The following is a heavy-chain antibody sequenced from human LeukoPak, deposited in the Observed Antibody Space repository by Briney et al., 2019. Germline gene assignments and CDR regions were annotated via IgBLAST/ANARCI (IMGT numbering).Heavy chain of an antibody. CDR2: ISGSGGST. D-gene: IGHD4-17*01. J-gene: IGHJ4*02. CDR3: AKARDGDYFKAYFDY. V-gene: IGHV3-23*01. Sequence: QPGGSLRLSCAASGFTFSTYAMSWVRQAPGKGLEWVSAISGSGGSTYYADSVKGRYTISRDNPKNTLYLQMNSLRAEDTAIYYCAKARDGDYFKAYFDYWGQGTLVTVSS. CDR1: GFTFSTYA.